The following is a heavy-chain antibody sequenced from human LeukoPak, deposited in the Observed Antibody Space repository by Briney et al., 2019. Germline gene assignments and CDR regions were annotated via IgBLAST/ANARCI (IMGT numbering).Heavy chain of an antibody. D-gene: IGHD6-6*01. CDR1: GYSIGTDYY. Sequence: SETLSLTCAVSGYSIGTDYYWGWIRQPPGKGLEWIGSIYNSGSTYYNPSLKSRTTISVDTSKDQFSLKLSSVTAADTAVYYCARNSSSSSTPERYIWIDPWGQGTLVTVSS. V-gene: IGHV4-38-2*01. J-gene: IGHJ5*02. CDR3: ARNSSSSSTPERYIWIDP. CDR2: IYNSGST.